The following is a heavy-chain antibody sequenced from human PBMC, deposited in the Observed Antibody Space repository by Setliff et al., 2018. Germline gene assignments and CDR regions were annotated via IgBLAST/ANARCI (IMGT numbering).Heavy chain of an antibody. CDR3: ARDGSIEVGPGTNQELDV. V-gene: IGHV3-7*03. CDR2: IKHDGTYT. D-gene: IGHD2-2*01. J-gene: IGHJ6*04. CDR1: GFTFDVYD. Sequence: PGGSLRLSCAASGFTFDVYDLNWARQAPGKGLEWVATIKHDGTYTYYVDSVKGRFAVSRDNTNNSMYLQMNSLGTDDTAVYYCARDGSIEVGPGTNQELDVWGTGTTVTVSS.